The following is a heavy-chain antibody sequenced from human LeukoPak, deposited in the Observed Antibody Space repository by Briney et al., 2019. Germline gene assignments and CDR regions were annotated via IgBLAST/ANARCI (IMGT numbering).Heavy chain of an antibody. CDR1: GFTFYMYA. V-gene: IGHV3-23*01. Sequence: PGGSLTLSCQASGFTFYMYAMSWVRQAPGKGLEWVASMCGTAGCTFYPDSVKGRFTISRDNSKNVLYLRMNSLTAEDTAIYYCAKDRPNFHENSGHYYRRDGDSWGQGTLVTVSP. CDR3: AKDRPNFHENSGHYYRRDGDS. D-gene: IGHD3-22*01. CDR2: MCGTAGCT. J-gene: IGHJ5*01.